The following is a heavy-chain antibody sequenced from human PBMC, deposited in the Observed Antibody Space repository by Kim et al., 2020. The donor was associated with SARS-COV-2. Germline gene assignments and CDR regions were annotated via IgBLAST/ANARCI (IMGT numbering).Heavy chain of an antibody. V-gene: IGHV3-23*01. Sequence: GGSLRLSCAASGFSFSSHPMSWVRQTPGKGLEWVSAISGSGATTYYADSVKGRFTISRDNSKNTVNMQMKSLRADDTAVYYCASEVGPTWAYWGQGTLVTVSS. J-gene: IGHJ4*02. CDR2: ISGSGATT. CDR3: ASEVGPTWAY. D-gene: IGHD1-26*01. CDR1: GFSFSSHP.